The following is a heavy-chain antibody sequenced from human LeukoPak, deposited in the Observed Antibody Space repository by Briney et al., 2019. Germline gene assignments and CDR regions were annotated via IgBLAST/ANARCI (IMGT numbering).Heavy chain of an antibody. D-gene: IGHD6-13*01. CDR1: GFTFSSYA. V-gene: IGHV3-30-3*01. J-gene: IGHJ4*02. CDR3: ARDSRQQLVRELDY. CDR2: ISYDGSNK. Sequence: GRSLRLSCAASGFTFSSYAMHWVRQAPGKGLEWVAVISYDGSNKYYADSVKGRFTISRDNSKNTVYLQMNSLRAEDTAVYYCARDSRQQLVRELDYWGRGTLVTVSS.